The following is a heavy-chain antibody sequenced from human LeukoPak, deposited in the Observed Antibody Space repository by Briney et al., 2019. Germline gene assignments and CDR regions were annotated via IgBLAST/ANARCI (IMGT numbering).Heavy chain of an antibody. CDR2: IWYDGSNK. D-gene: IGHD5-18*01. J-gene: IGHJ4*02. V-gene: IGHV3-33*01. CDR1: GFTFSSYG. CDR3: ARDLLTPYSAFDY. Sequence: GGSLRLSCAASGFTFSSYGMHWVRQAPGKGLEWVAVIWYDGSNKYYADSVKGRFTISRDNSKNTLYLQMNSLRAEDTAVYYCARDLLTPYSAFDYWGQGTLVTVSS.